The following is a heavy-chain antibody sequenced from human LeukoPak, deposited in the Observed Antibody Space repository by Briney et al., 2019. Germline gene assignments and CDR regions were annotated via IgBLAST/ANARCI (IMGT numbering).Heavy chain of an antibody. Sequence: ASVKVSCKASGYRFTSYSIHWVRQAPGQRLEWMGSVDAGSDNRKYSQKFQGRVTITSDTSASTAYMELSGLRSEDTAVYYCSRKYSSSSPYYYYGMDVWGQGTTVTVSS. J-gene: IGHJ6*02. D-gene: IGHD6-6*01. CDR3: SRKYSSSSPYYYYGMDV. CDR1: GYRFTSYS. V-gene: IGHV1-3*01. CDR2: VDAGSDNR.